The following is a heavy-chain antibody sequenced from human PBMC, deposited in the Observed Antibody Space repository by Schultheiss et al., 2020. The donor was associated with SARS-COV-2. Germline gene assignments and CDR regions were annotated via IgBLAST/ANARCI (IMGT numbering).Heavy chain of an antibody. CDR1: GFTFSSYA. D-gene: IGHD6-13*01. CDR3: AREGGEGYDYFDY. V-gene: IGHV3-30*04. J-gene: IGHJ4*02. Sequence: GGSLRLSCAASGFTFSSYAMHWVRQAPGKGLEWVAVVSYDGSNKYYADSVKGRFTISRDNSKNTLYLQMNSLRAEDTAVYYCAREGGEGYDYFDYWGQGTLVTVSS. CDR2: VSYDGSNK.